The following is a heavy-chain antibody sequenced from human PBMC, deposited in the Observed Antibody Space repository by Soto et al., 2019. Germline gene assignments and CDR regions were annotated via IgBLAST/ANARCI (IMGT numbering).Heavy chain of an antibody. CDR1: GFTFSSYG. V-gene: IGHV3-33*01. D-gene: IGHD6-19*01. CDR3: ARDVIAVAGTNYGMDL. CDR2: LWYDGSNK. J-gene: IGHJ6*02. Sequence: QVQLVESGGGVVQPGRSLRLSCAASGFTFSSYGMHWVRLAPGKGLEWVAVLWYDGSNKYYADSVKGRFTISRDNSKNTLYLQMNSLRAEDTAVYYCARDVIAVAGTNYGMDLWGQGTTVTVSS.